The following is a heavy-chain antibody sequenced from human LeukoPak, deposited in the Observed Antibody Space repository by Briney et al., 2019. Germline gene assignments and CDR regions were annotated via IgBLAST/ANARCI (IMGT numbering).Heavy chain of an antibody. V-gene: IGHV4-59*11. CDR2: MQYSGST. CDR1: GGSISSHY. J-gene: IGHJ6*03. CDR3: AKDLGPAYFYLDV. Sequence: SETLSLTCTVSGGSISSHYWSWTRQPPGKGLEWIGYMQYSGSTNYNPSVKSRVTISGDTSKNQFSLRLTSVTAADTAIYYCAKDLGPAYFYLDVWGKGTTVTISS. D-gene: IGHD7-27*01.